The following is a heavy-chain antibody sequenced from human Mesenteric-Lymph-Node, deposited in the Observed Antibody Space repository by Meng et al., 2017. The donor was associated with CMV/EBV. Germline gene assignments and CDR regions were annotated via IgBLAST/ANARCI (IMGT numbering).Heavy chain of an antibody. CDR2: MTSDGDVV. CDR3: ATDGRGYYDIWTGYSRPHYIAMDV. D-gene: IGHD3-9*01. Sequence: GESLKISCAASGFRFSGYSMNWVRQAPGEGLEWIAFMTSDGDVVYYADSVKGRFTISRDNAKNSLFLQMNRLGVQDTGVYYCATDGRGYYDIWTGYSRPHYIAMDVWGQGTTVTVSS. CDR1: GFRFSGYS. V-gene: IGHV3-48*04. J-gene: IGHJ6*02.